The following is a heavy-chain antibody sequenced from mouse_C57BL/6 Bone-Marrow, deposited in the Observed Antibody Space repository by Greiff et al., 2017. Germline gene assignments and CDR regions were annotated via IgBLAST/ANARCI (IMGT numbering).Heavy chain of an antibody. CDR2: IDPSDSYT. J-gene: IGHJ3*01. V-gene: IGHV1-69*01. Sequence: QVQLQQPGAELVMPGASVKLSCKASGYTFTSYWMHWVKQRPGQGLEWIGEIDPSDSYTNYNQKFKGKSTLTVDKSSSTAYMQLSRLTSEDSAVYYCAREARELWFAYWGQGTLVTVSA. CDR3: AREARELWFAY. CDR1: GYTFTSYW.